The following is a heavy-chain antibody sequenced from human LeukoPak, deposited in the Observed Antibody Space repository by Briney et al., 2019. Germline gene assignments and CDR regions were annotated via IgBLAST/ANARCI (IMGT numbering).Heavy chain of an antibody. D-gene: IGHD5-24*01. V-gene: IGHV4-31*03. CDR1: GGSISSGGYY. CDR2: IYYSGST. J-gene: IGHJ3*02. Sequence: SETLSLTCTVSGGSISSGGYYWSWIRQHPGKGLEWIGYIYYSGSTYYNPSLKSRVTISVDTSKNQFSLKLSSVTAADTAVYYCARRRKPGDREMDDYQSWANAFDIWGQGTMVTVSS. CDR3: ARRRKPGDREMDDYQSWANAFDI.